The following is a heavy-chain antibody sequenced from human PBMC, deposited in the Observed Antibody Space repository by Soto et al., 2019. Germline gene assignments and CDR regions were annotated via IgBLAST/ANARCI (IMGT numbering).Heavy chain of an antibody. J-gene: IGHJ5*02. CDR1: GFTFSDYY. V-gene: IGHV3-11*01. CDR2: ISSSGDTI. Sequence: GGSLRLSCAASGFTFSDYYMSWIRQAPGKGLEWVSYISSSGDTIYYADSVKGRFTISRDNAKNSLYLQINSLRAEDTAVYYCARETVPPWFDPWGQGTLVTVSS. CDR3: ARETVPPWFDP. D-gene: IGHD1-1*01.